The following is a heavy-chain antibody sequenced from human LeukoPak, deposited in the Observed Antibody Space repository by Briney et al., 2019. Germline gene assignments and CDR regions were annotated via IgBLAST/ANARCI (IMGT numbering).Heavy chain of an antibody. J-gene: IGHJ4*02. D-gene: IGHD3-16*02. V-gene: IGHV4-34*01. CDR2: INHSGST. Sequence: SETLSLTCAVYGGSSSGYYWSWIRQPPGKGLEWIGEINHSGSTNYNPSLKSRVTISVDTSKNQFSLKLSSVTAADTAVYYCARGQLKYDYVWGSYRYDYFDYWGQGTLVTVSS. CDR1: GGSSSGYY. CDR3: ARGQLKYDYVWGSYRYDYFDY.